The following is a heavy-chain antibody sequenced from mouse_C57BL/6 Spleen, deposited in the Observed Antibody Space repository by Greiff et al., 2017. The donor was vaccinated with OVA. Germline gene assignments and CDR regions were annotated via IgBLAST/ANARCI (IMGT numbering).Heavy chain of an antibody. D-gene: IGHD2-4*01. Sequence: QVQLQQPGTELVKPGASVKLSCKASGYTFTSYWMHWVTQRPGQGLEWIGNINPSNGGTNYNEKFKSNATLTVDKSSSTTDMLLSSLTSEDYAVYYCAPYDYDEENYFDDWGQGTTLTVSS. CDR1: GYTFTSYW. CDR2: INPSNGGT. J-gene: IGHJ2*01. CDR3: APYDYDEENYFDD. V-gene: IGHV1-53*01.